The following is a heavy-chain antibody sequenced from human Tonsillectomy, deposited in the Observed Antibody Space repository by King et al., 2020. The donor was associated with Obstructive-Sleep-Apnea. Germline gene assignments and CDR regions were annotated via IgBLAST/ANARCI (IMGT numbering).Heavy chain of an antibody. CDR3: ATALAAAAPFDS. CDR1: GFTFSSYN. Sequence: DVQLVESGGGLGKPGGSLRLSCAASGFTFSSYNMNWVRQAPGKGLGWVSSISSSSGYIYYTDSVKGRFSISRDKAKNSLYLQMNSLRVEDSAVYYCATALAAAAPFDSWGQGTLVTVSS. V-gene: IGHV3-21*06. D-gene: IGHD6-13*01. J-gene: IGHJ4*02. CDR2: ISSSSGYI.